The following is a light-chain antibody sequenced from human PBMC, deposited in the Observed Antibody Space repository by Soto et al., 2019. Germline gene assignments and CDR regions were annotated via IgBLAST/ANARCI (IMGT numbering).Light chain of an antibody. Sequence: QSVLTQPASVSGSPGQSITISCTGTSSDVGGYNHVSWYQQHPGKAPKLMIFDVNNRPSGVSNRFSGSKSGNAASLTISGLQAEDEADYYCSSYTTSSTLPIFGGGTKVTVL. CDR2: DVN. V-gene: IGLV2-14*01. CDR1: SSDVGGYNH. J-gene: IGLJ2*01. CDR3: SSYTTSSTLPI.